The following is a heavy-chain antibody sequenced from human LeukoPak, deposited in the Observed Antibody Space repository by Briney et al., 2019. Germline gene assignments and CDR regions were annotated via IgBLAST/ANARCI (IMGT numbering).Heavy chain of an antibody. CDR2: IDWDDDK. Sequence: CGPALVTPTQTLTLTSTFPGFSLSTSGMRVSWIRQPPGKALEWLARIDWDDDKFYSTSLKTRLTTSSDPSKTQVVLTMTNMDPVDAATYYCAREELSGGIDYWGHGTLVTVSS. V-gene: IGHV2-70*04. CDR3: AREELSGGIDY. J-gene: IGHJ4*01. D-gene: IGHD3-10*01. CDR1: GFSLSTSGMR.